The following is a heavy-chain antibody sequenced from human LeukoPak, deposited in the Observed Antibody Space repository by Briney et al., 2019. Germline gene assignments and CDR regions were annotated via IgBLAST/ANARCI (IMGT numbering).Heavy chain of an antibody. CDR2: ISYDGSNK. Sequence: GGSLRLSCAASGFTFSSYAMHWVRQAPGKGLEWEAVISYDGSNKHYADSVKGRFTISRDDSKSTLYLKLNSLRPEDTAVYYCARGGGVPAASYFYAMDVWGKGTTVTVSS. CDR1: GFTFSSYA. J-gene: IGHJ6*04. D-gene: IGHD2-2*01. CDR3: ARGGGVPAASYFYAMDV. V-gene: IGHV3-30*04.